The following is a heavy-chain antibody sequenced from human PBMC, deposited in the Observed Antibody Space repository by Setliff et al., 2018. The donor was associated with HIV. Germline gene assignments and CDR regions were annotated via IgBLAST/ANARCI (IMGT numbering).Heavy chain of an antibody. J-gene: IGHJ4*02. CDR3: ARVQVGGYNFYFDY. CDR2: IYYSGST. V-gene: IGHV4-39*01. Sequence: SETLSLTCSVSGGSVSSTSNYWGWIRQPPGKGLEWIGSIYYSGSTYYNPSLKSRVTISVDTSKNQFSLKLSSATAADTAVYYCARVQVGGYNFYFDYWGQGTLVTVSS. D-gene: IGHD5-12*01. CDR1: GGSVSSTSNY.